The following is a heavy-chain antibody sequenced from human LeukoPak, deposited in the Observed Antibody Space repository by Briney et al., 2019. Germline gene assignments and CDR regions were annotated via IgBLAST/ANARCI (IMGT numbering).Heavy chain of an antibody. D-gene: IGHD3-16*01. CDR1: GYSFTGYY. V-gene: IGHV1-2*02. J-gene: IGHJ4*02. CDR3: ARDEGRGGDLGY. CDR2: IDVNSDT. Sequence: ASVKVSCKASGYSFTGYYMHWVRQAPGQGLEWMGWIDVNSDTKYAEKFQGRVTTTRDTSISTAYMELGRLRSDDTAVYYCARDEGRGGDLGYWGQGTLVSVSA.